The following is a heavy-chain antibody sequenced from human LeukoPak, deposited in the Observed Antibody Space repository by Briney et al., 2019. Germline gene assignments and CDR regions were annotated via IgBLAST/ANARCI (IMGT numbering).Heavy chain of an antibody. D-gene: IGHD6-13*01. J-gene: IGHJ4*02. Sequence: PSETLSLTCAVYGGSFSGYYWSWIRQPPGKGLEWIGEINHSGSTNYNPSLKSRVTISVDTSKNQFSPKLSSVTAADTAVYYCASGMSAAAGIRSDYWGQGTLVTVSS. CDR2: INHSGST. V-gene: IGHV4-34*01. CDR3: ASGMSAAAGIRSDY. CDR1: GGSFSGYY.